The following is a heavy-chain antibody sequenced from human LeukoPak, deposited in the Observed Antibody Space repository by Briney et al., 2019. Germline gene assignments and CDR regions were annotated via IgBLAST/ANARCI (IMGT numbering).Heavy chain of an antibody. CDR2: LIASGTTT. J-gene: IGHJ4*02. D-gene: IGHD5-18*01. CDR1: GFTFDDYA. V-gene: IGHV3-23*01. Sequence: GGSLRLSCAASGFTFDDYAMSWVRQVPGKGLEWVSRLIASGTTTYYADSVKGRFTISRDNSKNTVHLQMDSLRAEDSAVYYCAKNAGYSYGLYYFDYWGQGTLVTVSS. CDR3: AKNAGYSYGLYYFDY.